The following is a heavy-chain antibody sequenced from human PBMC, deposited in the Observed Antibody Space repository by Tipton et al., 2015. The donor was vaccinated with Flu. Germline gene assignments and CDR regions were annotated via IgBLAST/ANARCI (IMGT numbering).Heavy chain of an antibody. D-gene: IGHD6-19*01. CDR3: APTPGAVAGNPGYYWGMDV. CDR2: VSWDGDRT. V-gene: IGHV3-43D*04. Sequence: GSLRLSCAASGFTFNHYAMHWIRQAPGKGLEWVALVSWDGDRTQYADSVKGRFTISRDNNKNSLYLQMTSLRVEDSAVYHCAPTPGAVAGNPGYYWGMDVWGPGTTVTVSS. J-gene: IGHJ6*02. CDR1: GFTFNHYA.